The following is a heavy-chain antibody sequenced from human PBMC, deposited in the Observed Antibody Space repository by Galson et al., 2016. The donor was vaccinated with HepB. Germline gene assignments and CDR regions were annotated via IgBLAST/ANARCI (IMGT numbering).Heavy chain of an antibody. V-gene: IGHV4-59*01. J-gene: IGHJ6*02. CDR1: GSAISSSY. D-gene: IGHD5-12*01. CDR3: ARVNSGYDYVYYYYYAMDV. CDR2: IYYNKGST. Sequence: SETLSLTCTVSGSAISSSYWSWIRQPPGKGLEWIGYIYYNKGSTNYNPSLKSRVTMSVDTSRNHFSLKLSSVTAADTAVYYCARVNSGYDYVYYYYYAMDVWGQGTTVTVSS.